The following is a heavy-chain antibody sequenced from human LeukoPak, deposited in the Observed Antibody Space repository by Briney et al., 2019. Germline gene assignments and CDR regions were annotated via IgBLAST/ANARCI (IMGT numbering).Heavy chain of an antibody. CDR2: ISYDGSNR. J-gene: IGHJ5*02. CDR1: GFTFSSYG. D-gene: IGHD3-3*01. CDR3: ASLGRTIFGVVIDPLRRWFDP. Sequence: PGRSLRLSCAASGFTFSSYGMHWVRQAPGKGLEWVAVISYDGSNRYYADSVKGRFTVSRDNSKNTLYLQMNSLRHEDTAMYYCASLGRTIFGVVIDPLRRWFDPWGQGTLVTVSS. V-gene: IGHV3-30*03.